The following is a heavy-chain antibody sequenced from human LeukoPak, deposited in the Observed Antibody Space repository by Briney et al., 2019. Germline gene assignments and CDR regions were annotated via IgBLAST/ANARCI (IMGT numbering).Heavy chain of an antibody. CDR2: ISGSGGST. CDR1: GFTFSSYA. Sequence: GSLRLSCAASGFTFSSYAMSWVRQAPGKGLEWVSAISGSGGSTYYADSVKGRFTISRDNSKNTLYLQMNSLRADDTALYYCATENGDYTFDYWGQGTLVTVSS. CDR3: ATENGDYTFDY. D-gene: IGHD4-17*01. V-gene: IGHV3-23*01. J-gene: IGHJ4*02.